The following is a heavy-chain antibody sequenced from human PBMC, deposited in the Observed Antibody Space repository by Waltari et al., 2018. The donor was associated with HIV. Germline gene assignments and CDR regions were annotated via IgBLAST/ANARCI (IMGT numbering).Heavy chain of an antibody. CDR1: GFTLSDYY. CDR2: ISASGSSI. V-gene: IGHV3-11*01. D-gene: IGHD4-17*01. J-gene: IGHJ4*02. CDR3: ARGGPDYGEPIDY. Sequence: QVQLVESGGGLVKPGGSLRLSCADSGFTLSDYYIIWVRQAPGKGLEWVSYISASGSSIFYADSVKGRFTISRDNAKNSLFLQMNSLTAEDTAVYYCARGGPDYGEPIDYWGQGTLVTVSS.